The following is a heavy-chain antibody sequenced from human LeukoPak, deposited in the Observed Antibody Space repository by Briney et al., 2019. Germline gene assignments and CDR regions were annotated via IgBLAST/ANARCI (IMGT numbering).Heavy chain of an antibody. CDR1: GGTFSSYA. V-gene: IGHV1-69*01. D-gene: IGHD6-19*01. Sequence: SVKVSCKASGGTFSSYAISWVRLAPGQGLEWMGGIIPIFGTANYAQKFRDRVTITADESTSTAYMELSSLRSEDTAVYYCARAPYSSGGSTNYYYYYYMDVWGKGTTVTVSS. J-gene: IGHJ6*03. CDR3: ARAPYSSGGSTNYYYYYYMDV. CDR2: IIPIFGTA.